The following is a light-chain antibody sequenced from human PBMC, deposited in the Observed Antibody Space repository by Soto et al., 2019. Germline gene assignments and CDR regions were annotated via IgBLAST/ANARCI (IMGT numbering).Light chain of an antibody. J-gene: IGKJ5*01. Sequence: EIVLTQSPATLSLSPGERATLSCRASQSVNSYLAWYQQKRGQAPRLLIYDASNSATGIPARFSGSGSGTDFTLTISSLEPEDFAVYYCQQRISWPPITFGQGTRLEIK. V-gene: IGKV3-11*01. CDR2: DAS. CDR1: QSVNSY. CDR3: QQRISWPPIT.